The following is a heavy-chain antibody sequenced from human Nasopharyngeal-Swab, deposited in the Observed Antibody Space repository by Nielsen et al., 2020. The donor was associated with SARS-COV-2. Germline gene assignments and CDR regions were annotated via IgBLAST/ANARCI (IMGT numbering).Heavy chain of an antibody. V-gene: IGHV1-69*02. J-gene: IGHJ6*02. D-gene: IGHD2-2*01. CDR3: ATSSGCIVVVPAAIRRYYGMDV. CDR2: IIPILGIA. Sequence: WVRQAPGQGLEWMGRIIPILGIANYAQKFQGRVTITADKSTSTAYMELSSLRSEDTAVYYCATSSGCIVVVPAAIRRYYGMDVWGQGTTVTVSS.